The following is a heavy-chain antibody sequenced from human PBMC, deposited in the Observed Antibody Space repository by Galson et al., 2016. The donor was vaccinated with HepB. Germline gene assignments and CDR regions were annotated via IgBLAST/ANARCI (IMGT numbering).Heavy chain of an antibody. CDR2: VTPYNGKT. V-gene: IGHV1-18*04. CDR3: ATPNPRYCPTTTCSVH. D-gene: IGHD2-2*01. CDR1: GYSFTSYD. J-gene: IGHJ4*02. Sequence: SVKVSCKASGYSFTSYDFSWVRQAPGQGLEWMGSVTPYNGKTYYAQKFQGRVIMTTDTSTSTVYIELRSLRSDDTAVYYCATPNPRYCPTTTCSVHWGQGTLVTVSS.